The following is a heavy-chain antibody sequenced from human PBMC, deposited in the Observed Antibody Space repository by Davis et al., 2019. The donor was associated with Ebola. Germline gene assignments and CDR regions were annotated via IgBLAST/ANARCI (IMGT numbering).Heavy chain of an antibody. D-gene: IGHD3-10*01. V-gene: IGHV4-31*03. J-gene: IGHJ4*02. CDR2: IYYSGST. Sequence: MPSETLSLTCTVSGGSISSGGYYWSWIRQHPGKGLEWIGYIYYSGSTYYNPSLKSRVTISVDTSKNQFSLKLSSVTAADTAVYYCARASGRYGSGSFTKYYFDYWGQGTLVTVSS. CDR3: ARASGRYGSGSFTKYYFDY. CDR1: GGSISSGGYY.